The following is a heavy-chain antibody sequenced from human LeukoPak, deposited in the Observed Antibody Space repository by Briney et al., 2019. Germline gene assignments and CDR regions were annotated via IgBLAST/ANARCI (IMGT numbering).Heavy chain of an antibody. CDR1: GFTFSSYG. CDR2: ISFDGTYE. J-gene: IGHJ5*02. CDR3: ARIGTPGGAYSWLDP. Sequence: GGSLRLSCTASGFTFSSYGMHWVRQAPGKGLDWVAVISFDGTYENYADSVKGRFTISRDNSQNTVYLQMNSLRAEDTAVYYCARIGTPGGAYSWLDPWGQGTLVTVSS. D-gene: IGHD1-1*01. V-gene: IGHV3-33*05.